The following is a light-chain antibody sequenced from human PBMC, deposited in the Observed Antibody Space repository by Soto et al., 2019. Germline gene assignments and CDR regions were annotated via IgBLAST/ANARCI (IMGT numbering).Light chain of an antibody. Sequence: QSVVTQPSSASGAPGQRLIISCSGSTSNIGGNAVNWYQHVPGTAPKLLIYSHNQRPSGVPDRFSASKSGTTASLAIRGLQSEDEADYYCASWDASLEGVVFGGGTKLTVL. CDR3: ASWDASLEGVV. CDR1: TSNIGGNA. CDR2: SHN. J-gene: IGLJ2*01. V-gene: IGLV1-44*01.